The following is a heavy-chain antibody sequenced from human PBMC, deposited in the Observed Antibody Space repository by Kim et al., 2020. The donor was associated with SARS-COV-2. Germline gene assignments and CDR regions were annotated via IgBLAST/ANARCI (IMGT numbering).Heavy chain of an antibody. J-gene: IGHJ4*02. Sequence: GGSLRLSCAASGFTFSSYWMHWVRQAPGKGLVWVSCIEPDGSATNYADSVKGRFTISRDNAKNTLYLQMNSLRAEDTAVYYCASQYSNAAFDFWGQGTLVTVSS. CDR2: IEPDGSAT. V-gene: IGHV3-74*01. CDR3: ASQYSNAAFDF. CDR1: GFTFSSYW. D-gene: IGHD6-6*01.